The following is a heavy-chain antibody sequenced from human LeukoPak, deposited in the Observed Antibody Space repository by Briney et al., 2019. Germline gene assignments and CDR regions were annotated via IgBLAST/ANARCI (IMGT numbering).Heavy chain of an antibody. CDR2: IYYSGST. Sequence: SETLSLTXTVSGGSISSYYWSWVRQPPGKGLEWIGYIYYSGSTNYNPSLKSRVTISVDTSKNQFSLKLSSVTAADTAVYYCAREVGGNFLLDAFDIWGQGTMVTVSS. D-gene: IGHD4-23*01. CDR1: GGSISSYY. V-gene: IGHV4-59*01. CDR3: AREVGGNFLLDAFDI. J-gene: IGHJ3*02.